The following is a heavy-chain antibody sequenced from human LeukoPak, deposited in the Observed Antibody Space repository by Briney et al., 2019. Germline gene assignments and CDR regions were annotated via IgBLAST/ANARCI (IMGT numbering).Heavy chain of an antibody. CDR2: IYYSGST. CDR1: GGSFSSHY. V-gene: IGHV4-59*11. Sequence: KPSETLSLTCTVSGGSFSSHYWSWLREPPGKGLEWIGYIYYSGSTNYNPSLKSRVTISVDTSKNQFSLKLSSVTAADTAVYYCARDYSSSSGYYYYYYMDVWGKGTTVTVSS. J-gene: IGHJ6*03. CDR3: ARDYSSSSGYYYYYYMDV. D-gene: IGHD6-6*01.